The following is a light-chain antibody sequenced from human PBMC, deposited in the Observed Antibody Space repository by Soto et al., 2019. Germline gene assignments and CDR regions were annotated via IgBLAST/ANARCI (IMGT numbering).Light chain of an antibody. V-gene: IGKV1-12*01. J-gene: IGKJ4*01. CDR3: QQVDTYPLT. CDR2: AAS. CDR1: QDVGSW. Sequence: DIQMTQSPSSLSASVGDTVTITCRSSQDVGSWLAWYQKKPGKAPNLLIYAASSLQSGVPSRFSGSESGTDFTLTISSLQPEDFATYYCQQVDTYPLTFGGGTKVDIK.